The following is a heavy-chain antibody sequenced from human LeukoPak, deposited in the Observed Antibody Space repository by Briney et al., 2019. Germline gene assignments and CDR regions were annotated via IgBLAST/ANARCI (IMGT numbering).Heavy chain of an antibody. Sequence: GASVKVSCKASGYTFSDHGVAWLRQAPGQGLEWMGWSGAFNGITNYAVRFLPRLTVTTDTSTSTAYMELRSLTSDDTAIYYCARATAERNHYYYYLDVWGTGTTVTVSS. CDR3: ARATAERNHYYYYLDV. CDR1: GYTFSDHG. V-gene: IGHV1-18*04. CDR2: SGAFNGIT. J-gene: IGHJ6*03. D-gene: IGHD6-13*01.